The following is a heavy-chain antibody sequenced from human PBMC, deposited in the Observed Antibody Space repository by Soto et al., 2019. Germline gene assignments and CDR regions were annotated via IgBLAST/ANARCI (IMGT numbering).Heavy chain of an antibody. CDR2: IWYDGSTK. J-gene: IGHJ4*02. D-gene: IGHD6-13*01. Sequence: QVQLVESGGGVVQSGRSLRLSCAASGFMFRSYAMHWVRQAPGKGLEWVAGIWYDGSTKYYGDSVKGRYSISRDNSKNMLDLQMNSLRAEDTAVYYCARVASSSSWHIPYFDQWGQGTLVTVSS. CDR1: GFMFRSYA. CDR3: ARVASSSSWHIPYFDQ. V-gene: IGHV3-33*01.